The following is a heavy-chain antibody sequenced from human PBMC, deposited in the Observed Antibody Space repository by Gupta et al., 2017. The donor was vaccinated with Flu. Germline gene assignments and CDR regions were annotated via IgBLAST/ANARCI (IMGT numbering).Heavy chain of an antibody. CDR3: AGGGGSSYED. CDR1: GGTFSSYA. D-gene: IGHD1-26*01. Sequence: QVQLVQSGAEVKKPGSSVKVSCKASGGTFSSYAISWVRQAPGQGLEWMGGSIPIFVPATDAQKLQGRVTSTANKSTSTAYRKLSSLRSEDRAVYDGAGGGGSSYEDWGQGTRVTVSS. CDR2: SIPIFVPA. J-gene: IGHJ4*02. V-gene: IGHV1-69*06.